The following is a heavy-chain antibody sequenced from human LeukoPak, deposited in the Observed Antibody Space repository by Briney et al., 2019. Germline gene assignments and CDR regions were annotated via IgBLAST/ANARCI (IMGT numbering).Heavy chain of an antibody. J-gene: IGHJ4*02. CDR1: GFTFSNYA. Sequence: QTGGSLRLSCAASGFTFSNYAMNWVRQAPGKGLEWVSGISGSGGSTYYADSVKGRFTISRDNAKNSLYLQMNSLRAEDTAVYYCVNYYDSSGYYAGAIDYWGQGTLVTVSS. V-gene: IGHV3-23*01. CDR3: VNYYDSSGYYAGAIDY. CDR2: ISGSGGST. D-gene: IGHD3-22*01.